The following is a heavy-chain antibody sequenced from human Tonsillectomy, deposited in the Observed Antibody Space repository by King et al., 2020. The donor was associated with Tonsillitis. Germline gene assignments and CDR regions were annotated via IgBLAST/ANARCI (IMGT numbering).Heavy chain of an antibody. CDR3: TLYAAAVTRPFES. Sequence: VQLVESGGGLVQPGRSLRLSCTASRFTFGDYAMSWVRQAPGKGLEWVGFIRSKAYGATTEYAASVKGRFTISRDDSKSIAYLQMNSLKTDDTAVYYCTLYAAAVTRPFESWGPGDLCTVSP. D-gene: IGHD6-25*01. J-gene: IGHJ4*02. V-gene: IGHV3-49*04. CDR2: IRSKAYGATT. CDR1: RFTFGDYA.